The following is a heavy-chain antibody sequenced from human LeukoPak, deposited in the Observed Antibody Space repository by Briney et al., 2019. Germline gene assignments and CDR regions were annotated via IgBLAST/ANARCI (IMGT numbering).Heavy chain of an antibody. V-gene: IGHV4-34*01. D-gene: IGHD3-9*01. Sequence: SETLSLTCAVYDGSFSGYYWSWIRQPPGKGLEWIGEINHSGSTNYNPSLKSRVTISVDTSKNQFSLKLSSVTAADTAVYYCARHYLYDILTHAFDIWGQGTMVTVSS. J-gene: IGHJ3*02. CDR1: DGSFSGYY. CDR3: ARHYLYDILTHAFDI. CDR2: INHSGST.